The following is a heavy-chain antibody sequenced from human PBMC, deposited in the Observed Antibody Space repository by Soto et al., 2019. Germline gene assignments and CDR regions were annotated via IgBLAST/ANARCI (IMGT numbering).Heavy chain of an antibody. V-gene: IGHV1-3*01. J-gene: IGHJ6*02. CDR3: ARGLPLGYYYYAMDA. D-gene: IGHD2-15*01. Sequence: GASVKVSCKASGYTFTSYTMHWVRQAPGQRLEWMGWINAGNGNTKYSQRFQGRVTLTSDTSANTAYMELSSLRSGDTAMYYCARGLPLGYYYYAMDAWGQGTTVTVSS. CDR1: GYTFTSYT. CDR2: INAGNGNT.